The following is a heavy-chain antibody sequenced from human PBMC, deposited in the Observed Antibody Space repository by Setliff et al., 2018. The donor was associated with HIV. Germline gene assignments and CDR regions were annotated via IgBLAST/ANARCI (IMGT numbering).Heavy chain of an antibody. CDR1: GFNFSNAW. Sequence: LSLSCAASGFNFSNAWMNWVRQAPGKGLEWVGRIKRKSDGLTLDYAAPVKGRFTISRDDLKNMLFLQMDSLQTEDTAVYYCTTSQESDCWGQGTLVTVSS. J-gene: IGHJ4*02. CDR3: TTSQESDC. V-gene: IGHV3-15*07. CDR2: IKRKSDGLTL.